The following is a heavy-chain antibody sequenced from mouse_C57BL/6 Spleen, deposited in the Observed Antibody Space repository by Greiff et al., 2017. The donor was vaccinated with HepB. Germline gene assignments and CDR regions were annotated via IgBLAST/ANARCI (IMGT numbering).Heavy chain of an antibody. D-gene: IGHD1-1*01. V-gene: IGHV7-3*01. Sequence: DVQLQESGGGLVQPGGSLSLSCAASGFTFTDYYMSWVRQPPGKALEWLGFIRNKANGYTTEYSASVKGRFTISRDNSQSILYLQMNALRAEDSATYYCASSPFYYGSSSLAYWGQGTLVTVSA. CDR2: IRNKANGYTT. CDR1: GFTFTDYY. J-gene: IGHJ3*01. CDR3: ASSPFYYGSSSLAY.